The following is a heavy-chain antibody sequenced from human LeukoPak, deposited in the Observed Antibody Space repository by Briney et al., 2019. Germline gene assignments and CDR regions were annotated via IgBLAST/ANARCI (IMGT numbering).Heavy chain of an antibody. V-gene: IGHV3-23*01. J-gene: IGHJ3*02. CDR2: ISGTGGST. D-gene: IGHD3-10*01. Sequence: PGGSLRLSCAASGFTFSTYAMTWVRQAPGKGLEWVSLISGTGGSTYCADSVKGRFTISTDNAKNTLYLQMNSLRAEDTAVYYCAREGFSGSYDAFDIWGQGTMVTVSS. CDR1: GFTFSTYA. CDR3: AREGFSGSYDAFDI.